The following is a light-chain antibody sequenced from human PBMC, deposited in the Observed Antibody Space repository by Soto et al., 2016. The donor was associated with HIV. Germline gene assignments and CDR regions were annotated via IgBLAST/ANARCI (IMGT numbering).Light chain of an antibody. V-gene: IGKV1-39*01. CDR2: AAS. Sequence: DIQMTQSPSSLSASVGDRVTITCRASQSISSYLNWYQQKPGKAPKLLIYAASSLQSGVPSRFSGSGSGTDFTLTISSLRPEDFATYFCQQSHSSWTFGQGTKVDIK. J-gene: IGKJ1*01. CDR1: QSISSY. CDR3: QQSHSSWT.